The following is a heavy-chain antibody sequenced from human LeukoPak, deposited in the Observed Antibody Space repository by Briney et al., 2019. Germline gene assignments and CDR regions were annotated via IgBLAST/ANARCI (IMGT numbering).Heavy chain of an antibody. Sequence: GGSLRLSSSASGFTFRRYAIHCVRQAPGKGLEYVSSISSNGGSTYYADSVKGRFTISRDNSKNTLFLQMSSLRTEDTAVYYCASPFSGYDYNFDHWGQGTLVTVSS. D-gene: IGHD5-12*01. V-gene: IGHV3-64D*06. CDR2: ISSNGGST. CDR3: ASPFSGYDYNFDH. J-gene: IGHJ4*02. CDR1: GFTFRRYA.